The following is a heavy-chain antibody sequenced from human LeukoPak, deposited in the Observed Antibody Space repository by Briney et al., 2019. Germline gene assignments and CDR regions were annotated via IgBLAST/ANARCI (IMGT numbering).Heavy chain of an antibody. D-gene: IGHD6-13*01. CDR1: GGSISSGDYY. V-gene: IGHV4-30-4*08. J-gene: IGHJ4*02. CDR2: IYYSGST. Sequence: SETLSLTCTVSGGSISSGDYYWSWIRQPPGKGLEWHGYIYYSGSTYYNPSLKSRVTISVDTSQNQFTLKLSSVTAADTAVYYCAPRPAGSEYYFDYWGQGTLVTVSS. CDR3: APRPAGSEYYFDY.